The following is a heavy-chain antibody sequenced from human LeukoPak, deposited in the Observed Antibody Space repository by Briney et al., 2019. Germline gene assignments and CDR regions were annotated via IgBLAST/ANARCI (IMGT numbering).Heavy chain of an antibody. J-gene: IGHJ4*02. V-gene: IGHV3-23*01. CDR2: ISGSGGST. D-gene: IGHD5-12*01. CDR1: GFTFSSYA. CDR3: AKSPVARIKREYFDY. Sequence: GGSLRLSCAASGFTFSSYAMSWVRQAPGKGLEWVSAISGSGGSTYYADSVKGRFTISRDNSKNTLYLQMSSLRAEDTAVYYCAKSPVARIKREYFDYWGQGTMVTVSS.